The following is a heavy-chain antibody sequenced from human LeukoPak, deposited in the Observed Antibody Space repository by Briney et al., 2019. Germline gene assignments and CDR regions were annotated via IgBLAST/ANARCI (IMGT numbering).Heavy chain of an antibody. CDR1: GGSISSYY. V-gene: IGHV4-59*01. D-gene: IGHD4-17*01. CDR3: ASARMTTVTEFDY. J-gene: IGHJ4*02. CDR2: IYYTGST. Sequence: SETLSLTCTVSGGSISSYYWSWIRQPPGKGLEWIGYIYYTGSTNSSPSLKSRVTISLDTSKNRFSLRLSSVTAVYTAVYYCASARMTTVTEFDYWGQGTLVTVSA.